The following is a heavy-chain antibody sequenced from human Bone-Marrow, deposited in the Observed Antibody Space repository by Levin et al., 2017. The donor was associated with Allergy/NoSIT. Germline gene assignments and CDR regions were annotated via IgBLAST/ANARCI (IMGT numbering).Heavy chain of an antibody. D-gene: IGHD1-1*01. CDR2: ISGSGGST. V-gene: IGHV3-23*01. J-gene: IGHJ6*02. Sequence: PGESLKISCAASGFTFSSYAMSWVRQAPGKGLEWVSAISGSGGSTYYADSVKGRFTISRDNSKNTLYLQMNSLRAEDTAVYYCAKGLSQYDAGRYDYGMDVWGQGTTVTVSS. CDR1: GFTFSSYA. CDR3: AKGLSQYDAGRYDYGMDV.